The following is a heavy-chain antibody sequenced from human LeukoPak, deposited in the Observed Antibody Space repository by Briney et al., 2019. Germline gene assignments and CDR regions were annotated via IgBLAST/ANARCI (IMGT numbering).Heavy chain of an antibody. CDR1: GDSVSNNYAA. J-gene: IGHJ4*02. D-gene: IGHD6-13*01. Sequence: SQTLSLTCAISGDSVSNNYAAWNWIRQSRSRGLEWLGRTYYRSKWYNDYAVSVKSRITIKPDTSKNQFSLQLNSVTPEDTAVYYCARVDRAISTTGTLGDWGQGTLVTVSS. V-gene: IGHV6-1*01. CDR2: TYYRSKWYN. CDR3: ARVDRAISTTGTLGD.